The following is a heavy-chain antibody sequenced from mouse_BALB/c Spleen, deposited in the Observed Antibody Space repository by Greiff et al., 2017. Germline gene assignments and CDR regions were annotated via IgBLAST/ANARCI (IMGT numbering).Heavy chain of an antibody. J-gene: IGHJ4*01. Sequence: QVQLQQSGPGLVAPSQSLSITCTVSGFSLTSYGVHWVRQPPGKGLEWLGVIWAGGSTNYNSALMSRLSISKDNSKSQVFLKMNSLQTDDTAMYYCAREADYGNYRYAMDYWGQGTSVTVSS. CDR3: AREADYGNYRYAMDY. CDR2: IWAGGST. V-gene: IGHV2-9*02. D-gene: IGHD2-1*01. CDR1: GFSLTSYG.